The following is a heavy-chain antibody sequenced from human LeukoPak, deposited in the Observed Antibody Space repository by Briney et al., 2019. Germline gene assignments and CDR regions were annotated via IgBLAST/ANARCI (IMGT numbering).Heavy chain of an antibody. CDR1: GGSINYYY. CDR2: VYYSGST. D-gene: IGHD3-10*01. J-gene: IGHJ4*02. Sequence: SETLSLTCSVSGGSINYYYWSWIRQPPGKGLEWIGYVYYSGSTNYSPSLRSRATISLDTSKSQFSLKLTSVTAADTAVYYCARVTVQSYYDSGDYYMSRRPHYFDYWGQGTLVTVSS. V-gene: IGHV4-59*01. CDR3: ARVTVQSYYDSGDYYMSRRPHYFDY.